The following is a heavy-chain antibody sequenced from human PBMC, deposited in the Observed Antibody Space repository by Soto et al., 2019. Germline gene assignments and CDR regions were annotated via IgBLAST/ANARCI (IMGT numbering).Heavy chain of an antibody. Sequence: QVQLQESGPGLVKPSETLSLTCTVSGGSISSYYWSWIRQPPGKGLEWIGYIYYSGSTNYNPSLKSRVTISEATSKNQFSLKLSSVTAADTAVYYCARRYGGNFDYWGQGTLVTVSS. V-gene: IGHV4-59*01. CDR3: ARRYGGNFDY. CDR1: GGSISSYY. CDR2: IYYSGST. J-gene: IGHJ4*02. D-gene: IGHD1-26*01.